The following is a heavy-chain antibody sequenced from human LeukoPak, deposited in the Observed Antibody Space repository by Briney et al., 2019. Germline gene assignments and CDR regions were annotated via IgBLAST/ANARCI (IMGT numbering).Heavy chain of an antibody. CDR2: IRYAEINK. CDR3: AKSSYSSSWSTFDP. D-gene: IGHD6-13*01. V-gene: IGHV3-30*02. J-gene: IGHJ5*02. Sequence: GSLRPSLAASGFTLSSYGMHWVRQAPGKGLGGVAFIRYAEINKYYADSVKGRFTISRDNSKNTLYLQMNSLRAEDTAVYYCAKSSYSSSWSTFDPWGQGTLVTVSS. CDR1: GFTLSSYG.